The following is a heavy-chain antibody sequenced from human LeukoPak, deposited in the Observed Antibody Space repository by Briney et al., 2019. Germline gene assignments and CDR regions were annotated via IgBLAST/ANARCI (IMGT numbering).Heavy chain of an antibody. J-gene: IGHJ4*02. CDR2: ISKTGSTI. CDR3: ARDRGCSVGSCYPDY. CDR1: GFTFSRYD. V-gene: IGHV3-48*03. D-gene: IGHD2-15*01. Sequence: PGGSLSLSCAASGFTFSRYDMNCVRQAPGKGREWGSYISKTGSTIYYADSVRGGFTNSRHNANKSMYLQMNSLRIEDTDIYYCARDRGCSVGSCYPDYWGQGTLVTVSS.